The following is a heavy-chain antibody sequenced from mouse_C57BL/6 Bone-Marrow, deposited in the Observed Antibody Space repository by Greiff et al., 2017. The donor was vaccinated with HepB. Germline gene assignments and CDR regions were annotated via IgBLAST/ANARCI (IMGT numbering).Heavy chain of an antibody. V-gene: IGHV2-2*01. D-gene: IGHD1-1*01. J-gene: IGHJ3*01. CDR3: ARNGYYGSSYGFAY. CDR2: IWSGGST. CDR1: GFSLTSYG. Sequence: VMLVESGPGLVQPSQSLSITCTVSGFSLTSYGVHWVRQSPGKGLEWLGVIWSGGSTDYNAAFISRLSISKDNSKSQVFFKMNSLQADDTAIYYCARNGYYGSSYGFAYWGQGTLVTVSA.